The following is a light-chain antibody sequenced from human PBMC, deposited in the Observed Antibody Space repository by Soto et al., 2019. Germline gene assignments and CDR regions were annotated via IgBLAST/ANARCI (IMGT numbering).Light chain of an antibody. Sequence: EIVLTQSPGTLSLSPGERATLSCRASQSVSSSYLAWYQQKPGQAPRLLIYGASSRAAGIPDRFRGSGSGTDFDLTISRLGPEDLPVYYCQQYCSPPPVTFGQGTRLVIK. CDR1: QSVSSSY. V-gene: IGKV3-20*01. CDR3: QQYCSPPPVT. J-gene: IGKJ5*01. CDR2: GAS.